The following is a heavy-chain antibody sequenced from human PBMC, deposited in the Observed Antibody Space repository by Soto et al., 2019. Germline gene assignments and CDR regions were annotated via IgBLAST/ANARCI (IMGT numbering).Heavy chain of an antibody. CDR1: GYTFTGYY. D-gene: IGHD6-6*01. Sequence: ASVKISCKASGYTFTGYYMHWVRQAPGQGLEWMGWINPNSGGTNYAQKFQGWVTMTRDTSISTAYMELSRLRSDDTAVYYCARGVAARYYYYYGVDVWGQGTTVTVSS. CDR2: INPNSGGT. J-gene: IGHJ6*02. V-gene: IGHV1-2*04. CDR3: ARGVAARYYYYYGVDV.